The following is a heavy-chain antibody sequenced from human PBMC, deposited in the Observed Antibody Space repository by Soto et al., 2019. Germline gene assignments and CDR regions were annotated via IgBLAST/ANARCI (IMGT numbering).Heavy chain of an antibody. D-gene: IGHD4-17*01. CDR3: ASVYHGDYVYYYGMDV. V-gene: IGHV1-69*13. Sequence: SVKVSCKASGGTFSSYAISWVRQAPGQGLEWMGGIIPIFGTANYAQKFQGRVTITADESTSTAYMELSSLRSEDTAVYYCASVYHGDYVYYYGMDVWGQGTTVTVSS. CDR1: GGTFSSYA. J-gene: IGHJ6*02. CDR2: IIPIFGTA.